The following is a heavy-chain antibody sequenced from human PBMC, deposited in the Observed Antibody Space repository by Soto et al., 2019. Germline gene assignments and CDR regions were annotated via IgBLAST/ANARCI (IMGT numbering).Heavy chain of an antibody. CDR2: IDPSDSYT. CDR3: ARTDRIAVAGTPPRDY. CDR1: GYSFTSYW. V-gene: IGHV5-10-1*01. Sequence: GESLKISCKGSGYSFTSYWISWVRQMPGKGLEWMGRIDPSDSYTNYSPSFQGHVTISADKSISTAYLQWSSLKASDTAMYYCARTDRIAVAGTPPRDYWGPGTLVTVSS. J-gene: IGHJ4*02. D-gene: IGHD6-19*01.